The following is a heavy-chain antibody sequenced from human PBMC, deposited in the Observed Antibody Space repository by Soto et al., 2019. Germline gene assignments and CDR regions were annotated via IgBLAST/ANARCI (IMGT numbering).Heavy chain of an antibody. CDR3: ARGSRWLQFTDV. CDR2: INHSGST. CDR1: GGSFSGYY. Sequence: KTSETLSLTCAVYGGSFSGYYWSWIRQPPGKGLEWIGEINHSGSTNYNPSLKSRVTISVDTSKNQFSLKLSSVTAADTAVYYCARGSRWLQFTDVWGQGTTVTVSS. V-gene: IGHV4-34*01. J-gene: IGHJ6*02. D-gene: IGHD5-12*01.